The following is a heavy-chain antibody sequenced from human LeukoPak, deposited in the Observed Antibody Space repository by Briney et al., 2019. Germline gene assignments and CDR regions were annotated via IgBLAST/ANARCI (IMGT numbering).Heavy chain of an antibody. J-gene: IGHJ4*02. Sequence: ASVKVSFKASGYTFTSYGISWVRQAPGQGLEWMGWISAYNGNTNYAQKLQGRVTMTTDTSTSTAYMELRSLRSDDTAVYYCARALTIFGVVIMGYWGQGTLVTVSS. CDR2: ISAYNGNT. D-gene: IGHD3-3*01. V-gene: IGHV1-18*01. CDR1: GYTFTSYG. CDR3: ARALTIFGVVIMGY.